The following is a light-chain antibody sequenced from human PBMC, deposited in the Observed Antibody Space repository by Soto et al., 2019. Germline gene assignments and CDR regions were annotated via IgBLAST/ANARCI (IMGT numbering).Light chain of an antibody. CDR3: LQHNNYPRT. J-gene: IGKJ1*01. CDR2: GAS. CDR1: QSVSSN. V-gene: IGKV3-15*01. Sequence: DIVMTQSPCTLSLSPGERATLSCRASQSVSSNLAWYQQKPGQAPRLLIYGASTRATGIPARFSGSGSGTEFTLTISGLQPEDFATYYCLQHNNYPRTFGQGTKVDIK.